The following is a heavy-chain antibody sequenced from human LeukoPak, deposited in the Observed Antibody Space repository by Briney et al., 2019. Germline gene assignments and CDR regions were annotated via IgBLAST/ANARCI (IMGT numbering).Heavy chain of an antibody. CDR2: ISSSSSYI. J-gene: IGHJ3*02. CDR1: GFTFSSYS. V-gene: IGHV3-21*01. Sequence: GGSLRLSCAASGFTFSSYSMNWVRQAPGKGLEWVSSISSSSSYIYYADSVKGRFTISRDNAKNSLYLQMNSLRAEDTAVYYCARGLGKGWELESLDAFDIWGQGTMVTVSS. CDR3: ARGLGKGWELESLDAFDI. D-gene: IGHD1-26*01.